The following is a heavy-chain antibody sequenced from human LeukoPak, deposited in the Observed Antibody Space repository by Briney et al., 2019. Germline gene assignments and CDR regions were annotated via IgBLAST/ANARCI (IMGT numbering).Heavy chain of an antibody. V-gene: IGHV3-48*01. Sequence: GGSLRLSCAASGFTFSSYSMNWVRQAPGKGLEWVSYISSSSSTIYYADSVKGRFTISRDNAKNSLYLQMNSLRAEDTAVYYCARVFIGDYGDYQFDYWGQGTLVTASS. CDR1: GFTFSSYS. J-gene: IGHJ4*02. CDR2: ISSSSSTI. CDR3: ARVFIGDYGDYQFDY. D-gene: IGHD4-17*01.